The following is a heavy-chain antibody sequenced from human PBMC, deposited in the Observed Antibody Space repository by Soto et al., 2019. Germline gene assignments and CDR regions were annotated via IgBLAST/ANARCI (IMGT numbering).Heavy chain of an antibody. D-gene: IGHD1-7*01. J-gene: IGHJ4*02. V-gene: IGHV2-5*01. Sequence: QITLKESGPTLVKPTQTLTLTCTFSGFSLNTSGVGVGWVRQPPGTALAWLALIYGNDDQRYNLFLKNSLTITKDTPRDQVVLTMTHMDPVDTATYYCAHANNWDYRTSYDFDYWGQGTLDT. CDR3: AHANNWDYRTSYDFDY. CDR2: IYGNDDQ. CDR1: GFSLNTSGVG.